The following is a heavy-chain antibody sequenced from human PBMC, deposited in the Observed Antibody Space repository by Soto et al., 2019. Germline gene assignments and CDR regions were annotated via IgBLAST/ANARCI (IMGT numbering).Heavy chain of an antibody. J-gene: IGHJ4*02. CDR2: IYYSGST. Sequence: SETLSLTCTVSGGSISSYYWSWIRQPPGKGLEWIGYIYYSGSTNYNPSLKSRVTISVDTSKNQFSLKLSSVTAADTAVYYCARLSEYGGIDYWGQGTLVTVSS. CDR1: GGSISSYY. V-gene: IGHV4-59*08. CDR3: ARLSEYGGIDY. D-gene: IGHD4-17*01.